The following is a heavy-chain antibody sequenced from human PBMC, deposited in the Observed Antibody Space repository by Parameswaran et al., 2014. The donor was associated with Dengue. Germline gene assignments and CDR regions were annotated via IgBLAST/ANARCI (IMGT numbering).Heavy chain of an antibody. CDR2: FDPEDGET. CDR3: ATGDSSGYYSTPLFDY. J-gene: IGHJ4*02. Sequence: WVRQAPGQGLEWMGGFDPEDGETIYAQKFQGRVTMTEDTSTDTAYMELSSLRSEDTAVYYCATGDSSGYYSTPLFDYWGQGTLVTVSS. D-gene: IGHD3-22*01. V-gene: IGHV1-24*01.